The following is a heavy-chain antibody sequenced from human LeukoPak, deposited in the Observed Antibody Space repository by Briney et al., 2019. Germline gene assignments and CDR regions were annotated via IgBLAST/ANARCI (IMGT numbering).Heavy chain of an antibody. CDR2: ISGSGGST. J-gene: IGHJ4*02. CDR1: GFTFSSYA. Sequence: PGGSLRLSCAASGFTFSSYAMSWVRQAPGKGLEGVSAISGSGGSTYYADSVKGRFTISRDNSKNTLYLQMNSLRAEDTAVYYCAKGYSYGPYYFDYWGQGTLVTVSS. D-gene: IGHD5-18*01. V-gene: IGHV3-23*01. CDR3: AKGYSYGPYYFDY.